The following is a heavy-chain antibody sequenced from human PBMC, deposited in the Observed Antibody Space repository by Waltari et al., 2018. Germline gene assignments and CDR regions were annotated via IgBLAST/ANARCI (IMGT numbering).Heavy chain of an antibody. CDR1: GGSISSGGYY. CDR2: IYYRWST. Sequence: QVQLQESGPGLVKPSQTLSLTCTVCGGSISSGGYYWSWIRQHPGKGLEWIGYIYYRWSTDYTPSLKSRVTISVDTSTNQSHLKLSSVTAADQDVYYCAGDLYDRGWFDPWGHGTLVTFSS. J-gene: IGHJ5*02. D-gene: IGHD2-2*02. V-gene: IGHV4-31*03. CDR3: AGDLYDRGWFDP.